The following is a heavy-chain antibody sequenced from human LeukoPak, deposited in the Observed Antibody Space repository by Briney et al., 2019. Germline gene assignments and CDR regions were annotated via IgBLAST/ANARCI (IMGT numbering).Heavy chain of an antibody. CDR1: GGTFSSYA. J-gene: IGHJ4*02. CDR3: ARARGDGYNLDY. CDR2: IIPIFGTA. Sequence: ASVKVSCKASGGTFSSYAISWVRQAPGQGREWMGGIIPIFGTANYAQKFQGRVTITTDESTSTAYMELSSLRSEDTAVYYCARARGDGYNLDYWGQGTLVTVSS. D-gene: IGHD5-24*01. V-gene: IGHV1-69*05.